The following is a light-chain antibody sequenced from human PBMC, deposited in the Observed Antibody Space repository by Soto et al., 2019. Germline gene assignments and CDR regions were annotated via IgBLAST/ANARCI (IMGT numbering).Light chain of an antibody. Sequence: QSALTQPASVSGFPGQSITISCAGTNNNVGISNLVSWYQQHPGKAPKLMIYEGSKRPSGVSNRFSGSKSGNTASLTISGLPAEDEADYFWCSYAGNTFVVFGGGTKLTVL. J-gene: IGLJ2*01. CDR3: CSYAGNTFVV. CDR2: EGS. CDR1: NNNVGISNL. V-gene: IGLV2-23*01.